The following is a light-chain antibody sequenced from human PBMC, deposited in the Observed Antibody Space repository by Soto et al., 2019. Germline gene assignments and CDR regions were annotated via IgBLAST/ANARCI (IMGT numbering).Light chain of an antibody. CDR3: NSYTISSAPFV. CDR2: EVS. V-gene: IGLV2-14*01. CDR1: SSEFGVYNY. Sequence: ALSHPASVSGTPGQSITMSCTGASSEFGVYNYVSWYQQHPGKAPKLIIYEVSDRPSGVSHRFSGSKSGNTASLTISGLQAEDEADYYCNSYTISSAPFVFGTGTKVTVL. J-gene: IGLJ1*01.